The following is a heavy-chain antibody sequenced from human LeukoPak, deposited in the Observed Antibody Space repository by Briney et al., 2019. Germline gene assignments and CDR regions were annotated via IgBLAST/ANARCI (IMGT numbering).Heavy chain of an antibody. J-gene: IGHJ5*02. V-gene: IGHV1-18*01. CDR2: ISAYNGNT. CDR3: ARDKAVANWFDP. Sequence: AASVKVSCKASGYTFTSYGISWVRQAPGQGLEWMGWISAYNGNTSYAQKLQGRVTMTTDTSTSTAYMELRSLRSDDTAVYYCARDKAVANWFDPWGQGTLVTVSS. CDR1: GYTFTSYG. D-gene: IGHD2-15*01.